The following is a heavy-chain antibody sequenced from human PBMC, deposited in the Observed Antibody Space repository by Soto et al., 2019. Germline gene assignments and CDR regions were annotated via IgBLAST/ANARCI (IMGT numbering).Heavy chain of an antibody. V-gene: IGHV1-46*01. CDR2: IDPSDGST. CDR1: GYTFPSYR. D-gene: IGHD6-19*01. J-gene: IGHJ4*02. Sequence: ASVKVSCKASGYTFPSYRMHWVRQAPGQGLEWMGIIDPSDGSTTYAQKFQGRVTMTRDMSTSTVYMELSSLRSEDTAVFYCARGSHSSSGSNYFAFWGQGTLVTVSS. CDR3: ARGSHSSSGSNYFAF.